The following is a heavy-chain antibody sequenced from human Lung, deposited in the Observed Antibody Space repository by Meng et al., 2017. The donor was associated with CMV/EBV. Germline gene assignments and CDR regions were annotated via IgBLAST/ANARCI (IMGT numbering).Heavy chain of an antibody. D-gene: IGHD6-19*01. Sequence: SETLSLNCTVSGGSISSYYWSWIRQPPGKGLEWIGYIYYSGSTNYNPSLKSRVTISVDTSKNQFSLKLSSVTAADTAVYYCARDGPAVAPKWGQGTLVTVSS. V-gene: IGHV4-59*01. CDR2: IYYSGST. CDR3: ARDGPAVAPK. J-gene: IGHJ4*02. CDR1: GGSISSYY.